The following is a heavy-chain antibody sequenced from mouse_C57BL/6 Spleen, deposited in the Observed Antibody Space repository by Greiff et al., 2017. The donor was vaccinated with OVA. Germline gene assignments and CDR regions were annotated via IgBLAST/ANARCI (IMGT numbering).Heavy chain of an antibody. V-gene: IGHV14-4*01. Sequence: LVESGAELVRPGASVKLSCTASGFNIKDDYMHWVQQRPEQGLEWIGWIDHENGDTEYASKFQGKVTITADTSSNTANMQLSILTSEDTAVYYCTTRLRLFDYWGQGTTLTVSS. J-gene: IGHJ2*01. CDR1: GFNIKDDY. D-gene: IGHD1-1*01. CDR2: IDHENGDT. CDR3: TTRLRLFDY.